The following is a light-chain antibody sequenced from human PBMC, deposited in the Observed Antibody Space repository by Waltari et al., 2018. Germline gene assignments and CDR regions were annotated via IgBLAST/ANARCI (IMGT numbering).Light chain of an antibody. J-gene: IGKJ1*01. V-gene: IGKV4-1*01. Sequence: DIVLTQSPDSLAVSLGERATISCKSSQGVLYNSTNKNYLAGYQQKPGQPPKLLLYCASTREAGGLDRLSGSGGWRAVTLPTSSLLAEDVAVYYCQQHFSHPPWTFGQGTKVEIK. CDR2: CAS. CDR1: QGVLYNSTNKNY. CDR3: QQHFSHPPWT.